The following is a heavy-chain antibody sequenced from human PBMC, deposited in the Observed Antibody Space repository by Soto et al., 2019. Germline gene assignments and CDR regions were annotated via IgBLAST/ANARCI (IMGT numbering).Heavy chain of an antibody. V-gene: IGHV1-69*08. CDR3: ARGLGGRMDD. CDR2: IIPILGET. Sequence: QVQLVQSGAEVKKPGSSVRVSCKASGTIFSSYTISWGRQAPGQGLEWMGRIIPILGETNSAQKFQGRVTLTADKSTNTAYMGLNSLRLEDTALYYCARGLGGRMDDWGQGTTVTVSS. J-gene: IGHJ6*02. D-gene: IGHD3-16*01. CDR1: GTIFSSYT.